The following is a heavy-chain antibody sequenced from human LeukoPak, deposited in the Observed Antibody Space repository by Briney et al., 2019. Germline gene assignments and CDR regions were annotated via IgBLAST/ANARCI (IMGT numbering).Heavy chain of an antibody. CDR2: ISYDGSNK. CDR3: AKDLETYYYDSSVLDY. Sequence: PGRSLRLSCAASGFTFSSYGMHWVRQAPGKGLEWVAVISYDGSNKYYADSVKGRFTISRVNSKNTLYLQMNSLRAEDTAVYYCAKDLETYYYDSSVLDYWGQGTLVTVSS. CDR1: GFTFSSYG. V-gene: IGHV3-30*18. J-gene: IGHJ4*02. D-gene: IGHD3-22*01.